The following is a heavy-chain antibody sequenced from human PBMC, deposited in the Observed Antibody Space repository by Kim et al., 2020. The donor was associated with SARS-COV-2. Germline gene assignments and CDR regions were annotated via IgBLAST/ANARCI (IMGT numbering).Heavy chain of an antibody. CDR2: ISSSSSYI. CDR1: GFTFSSYS. Sequence: GGSLRLSCAASGFTFSSYSMNWVRQAPGKGLEWVSSISSSSSYIYYADSVKGRFTISRDNAKNSLYLQMNSLRAEDTAVYYCARDILWFGELLSPSAYYYYYYGMDVWGQGTTVTVSS. V-gene: IGHV3-21*01. CDR3: ARDILWFGELLSPSAYYYYYYGMDV. J-gene: IGHJ6*02. D-gene: IGHD3-10*01.